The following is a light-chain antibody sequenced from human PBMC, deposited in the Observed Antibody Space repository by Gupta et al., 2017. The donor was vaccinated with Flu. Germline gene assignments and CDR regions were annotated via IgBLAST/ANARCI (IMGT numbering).Light chain of an antibody. CDR3: AAWDDRMNGLI. J-gene: IGLJ2*01. V-gene: IGLV1-44*01. CDR2: SNN. Sequence: SSSNSESNAVNWYQQLTGAAPKLLSYSNNQRPSGVPDRFSGSKSGTSASLALSGLQSEDEADYYCAAWDDRMNGLIFGGGTRLTVL. CDR1: SSNSESNA.